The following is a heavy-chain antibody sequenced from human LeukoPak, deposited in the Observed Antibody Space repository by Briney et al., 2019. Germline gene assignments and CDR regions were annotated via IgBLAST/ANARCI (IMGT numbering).Heavy chain of an antibody. J-gene: IGHJ6*02. CDR3: ARAPYYYDSSGYYPYYYYGMDV. D-gene: IGHD3-22*01. CDR1: GGSFSGYY. CDR2: INHSGST. Sequence: SETLSLTCAVYGGSFSGYYWSWIRQPPGKGLEWIGEINHSGSTNYNPSLKSRVTISVDTSKNQFSLKLSSVTAADTAVYYCARAPYYYDSSGYYPYYYYGMDVWGQGTTVTVSS. V-gene: IGHV4-34*01.